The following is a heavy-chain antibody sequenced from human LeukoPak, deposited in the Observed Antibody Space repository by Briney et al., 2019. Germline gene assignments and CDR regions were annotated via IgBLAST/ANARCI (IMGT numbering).Heavy chain of an antibody. CDR3: VKDPSGNYFYFDY. CDR1: GFTFSSFA. Sequence: GRSLRLSCSASGFTFSSFAMLWVRQAPGKGLEYVSGISSDGGRTNYADSVKARFTISRDNSKVTLYLQMTSLRPEDTAIYYCVKDPSGNYFYFDYWGQGTLVTVSS. J-gene: IGHJ4*02. D-gene: IGHD1-26*01. V-gene: IGHV3-64D*09. CDR2: ISSDGGRT.